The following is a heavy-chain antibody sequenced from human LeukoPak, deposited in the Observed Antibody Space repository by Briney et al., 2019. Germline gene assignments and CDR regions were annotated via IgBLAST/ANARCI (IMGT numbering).Heavy chain of an antibody. CDR2: ISAYNGNT. Sequence: GASVKVSCKASGYTFTGYYMHWVRQAPGQGLEWMGWISAYNGNTNYAQKLQGRVTMTTDTSTSTAYMELRSLRSDDTAVYYCARSYTMMAQGLCDYWGQGTLVTVSS. CDR3: ARSYTMMAQGLCDY. J-gene: IGHJ4*02. D-gene: IGHD3-22*01. CDR1: GYTFTGYY. V-gene: IGHV1-18*04.